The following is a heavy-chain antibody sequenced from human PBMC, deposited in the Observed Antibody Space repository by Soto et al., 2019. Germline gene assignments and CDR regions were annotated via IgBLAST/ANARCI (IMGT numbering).Heavy chain of an antibody. V-gene: IGHV1-8*01. CDR2: MNPNSGNT. D-gene: IGHD6-13*01. CDR3: ARDSSISSRYPQPAWRFDT. Sequence: ASVKVSCTASGYTFTSYDINWVRQATGQGLEWMGWMNPNSGNTGYAQKFQGRVTMTRSTSISTAYMELSSLRSEDTAVYYCARDSSISSRYPQPAWRFDTWGQGTLVTVAS. CDR1: GYTFTSYD. J-gene: IGHJ5*02.